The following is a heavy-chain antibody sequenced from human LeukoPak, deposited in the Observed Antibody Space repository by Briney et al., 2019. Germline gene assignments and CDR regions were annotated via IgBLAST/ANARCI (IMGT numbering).Heavy chain of an antibody. Sequence: PGASLRLSCAASGFTFSSYAMSWVRQAPGKGLEWVSAISGSGGSTYYADSVKGRFTISRDNSKNTLYLQMNSLRAEDTAVYYCAKDYYDSSAYYCYFDYWGQGTLVTVSS. V-gene: IGHV3-23*01. J-gene: IGHJ4*02. CDR3: AKDYYDSSAYYCYFDY. D-gene: IGHD3-22*01. CDR2: ISGSGGST. CDR1: GFTFSSYA.